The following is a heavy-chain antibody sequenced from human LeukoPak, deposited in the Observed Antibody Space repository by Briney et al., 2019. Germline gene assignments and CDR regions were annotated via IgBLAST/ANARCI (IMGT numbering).Heavy chain of an antibody. CDR3: ARDPAGYGGNSISPLFDY. CDR2: ISSSSSTI. V-gene: IGHV3-48*01. D-gene: IGHD4-23*01. Sequence: GSLRLFCAASGFTFSSYSMNWVRQAPGKGLEWVSYISSSSSTIYYADSVKGRFTISRDNAKNSLYLQMNSLRAEDTAVYYCARDPAGYGGNSISPLFDYWGQGTLVTVSS. CDR1: GFTFSSYS. J-gene: IGHJ4*02.